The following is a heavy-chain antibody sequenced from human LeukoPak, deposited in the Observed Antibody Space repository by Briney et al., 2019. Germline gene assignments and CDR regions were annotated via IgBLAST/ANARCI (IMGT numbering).Heavy chain of an antibody. V-gene: IGHV3-30*18. D-gene: IGHD3-10*01. CDR2: ISYDGSNK. Sequence: GGSLRLSCAASGFTFSSYWMSWVRQAPGKGLEWVAVISYDGSNKYYADSVKGRFTISRDNSKNTLYLQMNSLRAEDTAVYYCAKSQMTVLLWEGNWFDPWGQGTLVTVSS. CDR1: GFTFSSYW. J-gene: IGHJ5*02. CDR3: AKSQMTVLLWEGNWFDP.